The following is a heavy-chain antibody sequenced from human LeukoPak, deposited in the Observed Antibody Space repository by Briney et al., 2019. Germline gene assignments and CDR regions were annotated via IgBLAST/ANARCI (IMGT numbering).Heavy chain of an antibody. CDR1: GGSFSGYY. Sequence: SETLSLTCAVYGGSFSGYYWSWIRQPPGKGLEWIGEINHSGSTNYNPSLKSRVTISVDTSKNQFSLKLSSVTAADTAVYYCARLNIVATIYYFDYWGQGILVTVSS. CDR2: INHSGST. D-gene: IGHD5-12*01. CDR3: ARLNIVATIYYFDY. J-gene: IGHJ4*02. V-gene: IGHV4-34*01.